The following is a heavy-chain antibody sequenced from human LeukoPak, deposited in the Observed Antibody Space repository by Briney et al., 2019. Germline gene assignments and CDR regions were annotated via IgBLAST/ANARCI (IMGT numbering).Heavy chain of an antibody. V-gene: IGHV1-69*01. J-gene: IGHJ6*02. CDR2: IIPIFGTA. Sequence: SVKVSCKASGGTFSSYAISWVRQAPGQGLEWMGGIIPIFGTANYAQKFQGRVTITADESTSTAYMELSSLRSEDTAVYYCAREGVEMAPIETGRDYYYYYGMDVWGQGTTVTVSS. CDR1: GGTFSSYA. D-gene: IGHD5-24*01. CDR3: AREGVEMAPIETGRDYYYYYGMDV.